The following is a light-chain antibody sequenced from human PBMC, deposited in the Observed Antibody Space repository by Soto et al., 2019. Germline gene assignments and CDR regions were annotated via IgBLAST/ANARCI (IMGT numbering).Light chain of an antibody. J-gene: IGKJ5*01. CDR1: QSISKF. CDR2: AAS. Sequence: DFELTQSPSSLSAFVGDRVSISCRASQSISKFLSWYQQRPGTAPKLLIYAASSLESGVPSRFSGSGSGTDFTLTISSLQPEDFATYYCQQSYSTPITFGQGTRLEIK. V-gene: IGKV1-39*01. CDR3: QQSYSTPIT.